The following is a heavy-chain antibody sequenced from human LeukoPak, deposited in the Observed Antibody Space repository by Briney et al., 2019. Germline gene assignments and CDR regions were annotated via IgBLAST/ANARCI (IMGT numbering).Heavy chain of an antibody. CDR1: GGTFSSYA. Sequence: SVNVSCKASGGTFSSYAISWVRPAPGQGLAWMGRIIPILGIANYAQKFQGRVTITADKSTSTAYMELSSLRSEDTAVYYCARDSGSLEMATELDYWGQGTLVTVSS. V-gene: IGHV1-69*04. J-gene: IGHJ4*02. CDR2: IIPILGIA. D-gene: IGHD3-10*01. CDR3: ARDSGSLEMATELDY.